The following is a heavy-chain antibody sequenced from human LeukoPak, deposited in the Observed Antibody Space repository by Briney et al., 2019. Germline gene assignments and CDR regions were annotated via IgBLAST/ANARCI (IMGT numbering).Heavy chain of an antibody. CDR2: IKQDGSQK. D-gene: IGHD6-13*01. V-gene: IGHV3-7*05. CDR1: GITFGSYW. J-gene: IGHJ5*02. Sequence: AGGSLRLSCAASGITFGSYWMSWVRQAPGKGLEWVATIKQDGSQKEYVDSVKGRFTISRDNAKNSLYLRMNSLRAEDTAVYYCARDSGSSWYDVTWFDPWGQGTLVTVSS. CDR3: ARDSGSSWYDVTWFDP.